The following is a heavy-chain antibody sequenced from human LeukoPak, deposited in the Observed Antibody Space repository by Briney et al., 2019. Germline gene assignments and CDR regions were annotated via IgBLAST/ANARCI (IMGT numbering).Heavy chain of an antibody. CDR3: ARRRTYSSSWRAFDI. V-gene: IGHV4-34*01. D-gene: IGHD6-13*01. Sequence: SETLSLTCAVYGGSFSGYYWSWIRQPPGKGLEWIGEINHSGSTNYNPSLKSRVTISVDTSKNQFSLKLSSVTAADTAVYYCARRRTYSSSWRAFDIWGQGTMATVSS. CDR2: INHSGST. J-gene: IGHJ3*02. CDR1: GGSFSGYY.